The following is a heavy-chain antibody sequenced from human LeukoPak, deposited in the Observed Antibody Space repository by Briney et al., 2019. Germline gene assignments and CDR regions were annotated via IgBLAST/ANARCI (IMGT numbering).Heavy chain of an antibody. V-gene: IGHV3-64*02. CDR2: ISPSGDWT. Sequence: TGGSLRLSCVASGFTFNNHPMHWVRQASGKRLEYVSAISPSGDWTWYADSVKGRFTISRDNSKNTMYLQMGSLRPEDMGVYYCARAFRPASDPHDFYDFWGRGTTVTVSS. J-gene: IGHJ3*01. D-gene: IGHD3/OR15-3a*01. CDR1: GFTFNNHP. CDR3: ARAFRPASDPHDFYDF.